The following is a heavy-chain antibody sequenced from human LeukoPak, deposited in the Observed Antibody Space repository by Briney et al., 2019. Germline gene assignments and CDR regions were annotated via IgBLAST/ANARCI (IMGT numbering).Heavy chain of an antibody. Sequence: GRSLRLSCAASGFIFSSYGMHWVRQAPGKGLEWVAVISYDGSNKYYADSVKGRFTISRDNSKNTLYLQMNSLRAGDTAVYYCAKDALIAVAGFFDYWGQGTLVTVSS. D-gene: IGHD6-19*01. CDR2: ISYDGSNK. J-gene: IGHJ4*02. CDR1: GFIFSSYG. CDR3: AKDALIAVAGFFDY. V-gene: IGHV3-30*18.